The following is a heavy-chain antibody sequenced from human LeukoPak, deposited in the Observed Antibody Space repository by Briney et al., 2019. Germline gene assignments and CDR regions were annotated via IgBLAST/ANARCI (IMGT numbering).Heavy chain of an antibody. CDR2: IDPSDSYT. J-gene: IGHJ3*02. CDR1: GYRFTSYW. Sequence: GEPLKISCKGSGYRFTSYWISWVRQMPGKGLEWMGRIDPSDSYTNYSPSFQGHLTISADKSISTAYLQWSSLKASDTAMYYCARHQLLGPCFKGVCSDAFDIWGQGTMVTVSS. V-gene: IGHV5-10-1*01. CDR3: ARHQLLGPCFKGVCSDAFDI. D-gene: IGHD2-8*01.